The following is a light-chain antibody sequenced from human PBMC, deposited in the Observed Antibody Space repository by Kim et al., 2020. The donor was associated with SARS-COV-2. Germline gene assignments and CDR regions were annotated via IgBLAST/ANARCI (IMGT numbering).Light chain of an antibody. V-gene: IGLV3-19*01. CDR2: GKN. CDR1: SLRSYY. J-gene: IGLJ1*01. CDR3: TSLVIHDNVV. Sequence: SSELTQDPAVSVALGQTVRITCQGDSLRSYYATWYQHKPGQAPILVIYGKNNRPSCLPHLFSGSSSGNTASLTITGTQAGDEADYYCTSLVIHDNVVFG.